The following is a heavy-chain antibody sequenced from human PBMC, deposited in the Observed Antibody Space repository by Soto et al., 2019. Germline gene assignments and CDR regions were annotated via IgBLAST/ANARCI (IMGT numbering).Heavy chain of an antibody. Sequence: TETLSLTCAVYGGSFSDFYWTWIRQLPGKGLEWIGEINHSGSTNYNPSLKSRVAISVDTSKNQFSLNLRSVTAADTAVYYCGPRGAVADPRGYWGQGTLVTVSS. V-gene: IGHV4-34*01. CDR2: INHSGST. D-gene: IGHD6-19*01. J-gene: IGHJ4*02. CDR1: GGSFSDFY. CDR3: GPRGAVADPRGY.